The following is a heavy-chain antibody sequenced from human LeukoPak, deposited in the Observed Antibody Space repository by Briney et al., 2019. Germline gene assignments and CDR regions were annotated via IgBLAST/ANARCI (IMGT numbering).Heavy chain of an antibody. D-gene: IGHD1-26*01. Sequence: GGSLRLSCAASGFTFSDSAMNWVRQASGKGLEWVGRIRSKINNYATVYGESVKGRFTISRDDSKNTAYLQMNSLKTEDTAVYYCCRGDSGNSYSPLFDPWGQGALVTVSS. J-gene: IGHJ5*02. CDR1: GFTFSDSA. V-gene: IGHV3-73*01. CDR3: CRGDSGNSYSPLFDP. CDR2: IRSKINNYAT.